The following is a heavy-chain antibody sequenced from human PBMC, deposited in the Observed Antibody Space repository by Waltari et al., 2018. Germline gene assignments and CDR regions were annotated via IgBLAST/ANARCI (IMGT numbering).Heavy chain of an antibody. D-gene: IGHD3-10*01. CDR1: GGTFSSYA. CDR2: SIPSFGTA. Sequence: QVQLVQSGAEVKKPGSSVTVSCKASGGTFSSYAISWVRQAPGQGLEWMGGSIPSFGTANYAQKFQGRVTITADEATSTAYMERSSLRSEDTAVYYCARRLTMGAGTGFDPWGQGTLVTVSS. J-gene: IGHJ5*02. V-gene: IGHV1-69*12. CDR3: ARRLTMGAGTGFDP.